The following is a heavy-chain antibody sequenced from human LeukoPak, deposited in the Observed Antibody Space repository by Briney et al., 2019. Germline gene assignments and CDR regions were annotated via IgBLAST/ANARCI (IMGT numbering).Heavy chain of an antibody. Sequence: ASVTVSCTVSGYTLTDLSMHWVRQALGKGLEWLGGFDPEDGETIYAQKFQGRVTMTEDTSTDTAYKELSSLRSEDTAVYYCATAELGSSSWSRNWFDPWGQGTLVTVSS. D-gene: IGHD6-13*01. V-gene: IGHV1-24*01. J-gene: IGHJ5*02. CDR2: FDPEDGET. CDR1: GYTLTDLS. CDR3: ATAELGSSSWSRNWFDP.